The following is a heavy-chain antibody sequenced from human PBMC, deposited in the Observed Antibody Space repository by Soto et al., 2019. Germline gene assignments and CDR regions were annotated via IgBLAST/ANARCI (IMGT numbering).Heavy chain of an antibody. J-gene: IGHJ5*02. V-gene: IGHV4-34*01. Sequence: QVQLQQWGAGLLKPSETLSLTCAVYGGSFSGYYWSWIRQPPGKGLEWIGEINHSGSTNYNPSLKSRVTISVDTSKNQFSLKLSSVTAADTAVYYCARRKLPTRGAWFDPWGQGTLVTVSS. CDR1: GGSFSGYY. CDR3: ARRKLPTRGAWFDP. D-gene: IGHD2-15*01. CDR2: INHSGST.